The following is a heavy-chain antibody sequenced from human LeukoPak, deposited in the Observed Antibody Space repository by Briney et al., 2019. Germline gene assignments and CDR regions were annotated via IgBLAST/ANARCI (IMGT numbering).Heavy chain of an antibody. J-gene: IGHJ3*02. CDR1: GFTFSSYS. Sequence: GGSLRLSCAASGFTFSSYSMNWVRQAPGKGLEWVSSISSSSSYIYYADSVKGRFTISRDNAKNSLYLQMNSLRAEDTAVYYCARGDIMVVGEAIVVVPAAWEADAFDIWGQGTMVTVSS. CDR3: ARGDIMVVGEAIVVVPAAWEADAFDI. V-gene: IGHV3-21*01. CDR2: ISSSSSYI. D-gene: IGHD2-2*01.